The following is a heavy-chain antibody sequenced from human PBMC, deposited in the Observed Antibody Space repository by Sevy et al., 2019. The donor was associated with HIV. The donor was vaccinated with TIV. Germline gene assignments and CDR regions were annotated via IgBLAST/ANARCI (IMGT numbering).Heavy chain of an antibody. V-gene: IGHV1-46*01. CDR3: ARDRDVSGNYLEYFYYAMDV. CDR1: GYTFSTYY. D-gene: IGHD1-26*01. CDR2: FDPTGGSR. Sequence: ASVKVSCKTSGYTFSTYYIYWVRQAPGQGLEWIGIFDPTGGSRSYAQRFQGRLTMTGDTSMSTAYMELSSLTSEDTAVYYCARDRDVSGNYLEYFYYAMDVWGQGTTVTVSS. J-gene: IGHJ6*02.